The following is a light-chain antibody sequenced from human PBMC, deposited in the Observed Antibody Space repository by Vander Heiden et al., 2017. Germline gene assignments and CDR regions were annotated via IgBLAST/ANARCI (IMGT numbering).Light chain of an antibody. J-gene: IGKJ3*01. Sequence: DIQMTQSPSSLSASVGDRVTITCRASQSISNYLNWYQQKPGKAPKLLIYTACSLESGVPSRFSGSGSGTDFSLTISSLQPEDFATFYCQQSYDTPLTFGPGTRVDI. CDR1: QSISNY. V-gene: IGKV1-39*01. CDR3: QQSYDTPLT. CDR2: TAC.